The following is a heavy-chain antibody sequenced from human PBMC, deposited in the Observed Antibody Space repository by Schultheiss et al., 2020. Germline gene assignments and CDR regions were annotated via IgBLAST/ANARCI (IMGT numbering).Heavy chain of an antibody. V-gene: IGHV4-39*01. Sequence: SETLSLTCAVSGGSISSSNWWSWVRQPPGKGLEWIGSIYYSGSTYYNPSLKSRVTISVDTSKNQFSLKLSSVTAADTAVYYCARLGFGVTTSYFDYWGQGTLVTVSS. D-gene: IGHD3-16*01. CDR2: IYYSGST. CDR3: ARLGFGVTTSYFDY. J-gene: IGHJ4*02. CDR1: GGSISSSNW.